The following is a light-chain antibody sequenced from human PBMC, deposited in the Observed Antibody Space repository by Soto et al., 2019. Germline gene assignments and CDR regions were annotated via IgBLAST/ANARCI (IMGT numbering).Light chain of an antibody. CDR2: GAS. Sequence: EIVLTQSPGTLSLSPGERATLSCSAGQSVSSSYLAWYQQKPGQAPRLLIYGASSRATGIPDRFSGSGSGTDFTLTISRLEPEDFAVYYCQQRSDWPPEVTFGQGTRLEI. J-gene: IGKJ5*01. V-gene: IGKV3D-20*02. CDR1: QSVSSSY. CDR3: QQRSDWPPEVT.